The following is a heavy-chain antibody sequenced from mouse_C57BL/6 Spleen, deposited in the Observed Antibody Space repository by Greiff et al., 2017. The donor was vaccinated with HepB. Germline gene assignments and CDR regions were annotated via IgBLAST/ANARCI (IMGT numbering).Heavy chain of an antibody. J-gene: IGHJ3*01. CDR3: ARGPAWFAY. CDR1: GYSITSGYY. CDR2: ISYDGSN. V-gene: IGHV3-6*01. Sequence: ESGPGLVKPSQSLSLTCSVPGYSITSGYYWNWIRKFPGNKLEWRGYISYDGSNNYNPSLNNRISITRDTSKNQFFLKLNSVTTEDTATYYCARGPAWFAYWGQGTLVTVSA.